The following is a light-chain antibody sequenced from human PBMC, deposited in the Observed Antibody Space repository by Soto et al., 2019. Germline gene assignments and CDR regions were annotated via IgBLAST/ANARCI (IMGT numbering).Light chain of an antibody. CDR1: SSDVGSYNY. J-gene: IGLJ1*01. CDR3: CSSAGSYSYV. V-gene: IGLV2-11*01. CDR2: DVN. Sequence: QSALTQPRSVSGSPGQSVTLYCTGTSSDVGSYNYVSWYQHQPGKAPKLMIYDVNKRPSGVPDRFSGSKSRNTASLTIYGLQAEDEADYYCCSSAGSYSYVFGTGTKLTVL.